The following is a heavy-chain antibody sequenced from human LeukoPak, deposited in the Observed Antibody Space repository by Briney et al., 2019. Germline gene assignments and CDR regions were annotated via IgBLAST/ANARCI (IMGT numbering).Heavy chain of an antibody. D-gene: IGHD1-7*01. CDR1: GGSISSYY. J-gene: IGHJ4*02. Sequence: RPSETLSLTCTVSGGSISSYYWSWIRQPPGKGLEWIGYIYYSGSTNYNPSLKSRVTISVDTSKNQFSLKLSSVTAADTAVYYCASGITGTSAGPADYWGQGTLVTVSS. CDR3: ASGITGTSAGPADY. V-gene: IGHV4-59*12. CDR2: IYYSGST.